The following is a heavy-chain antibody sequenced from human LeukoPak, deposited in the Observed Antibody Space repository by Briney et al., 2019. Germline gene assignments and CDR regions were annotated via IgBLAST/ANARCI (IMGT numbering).Heavy chain of an antibody. J-gene: IGHJ6*02. CDR1: GFTFSDYY. Sequence: PGGSLRLSCAASGFTFSDYYMSWIRQAPGKGLEWVSYISSSGSTIYYADSVKGRFTISRDNAKNSLYLQMNSLRAEDTAVYHCAGSNTAMIIFYGMDVWGQGTTVTVSS. D-gene: IGHD5-18*01. V-gene: IGHV3-11*01. CDR3: AGSNTAMIIFYGMDV. CDR2: ISSSGSTI.